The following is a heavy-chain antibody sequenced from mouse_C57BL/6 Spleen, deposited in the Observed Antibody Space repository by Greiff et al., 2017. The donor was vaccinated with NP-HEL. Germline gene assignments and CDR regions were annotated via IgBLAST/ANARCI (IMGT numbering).Heavy chain of an antibody. J-gene: IGHJ1*03. CDR3: ARGRGGWYFDV. CDR1: GFTFSDYG. Sequence: EVMLVESGGGLVKPGGSLKLSCAASGFTFSDYGMHWVRQAPEKGLEWVAYISSGSSTIYYADTVKGRFTISRDNDKNTLFLQMTSLRSEDTAMYYCARGRGGWYFDVWGTGTTVTVSS. CDR2: ISSGSSTI. V-gene: IGHV5-17*01.